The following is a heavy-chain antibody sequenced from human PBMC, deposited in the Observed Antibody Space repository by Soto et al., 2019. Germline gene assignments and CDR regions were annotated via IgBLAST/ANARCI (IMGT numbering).Heavy chain of an antibody. CDR1: GYNLKNYV. CDR2: SNEGSGNT. CDR3: VWDDGAISGVVTLDY. D-gene: IGHD3-3*01. V-gene: IGHV1-3*01. Sequence: FQLVQSEAEVKRPWASVIVSCRASGYNLKNYVIHWVRQVPGQLLERMGWSNEGSGNTRYSQKFQDRVSITRYTSENTVNRHLSSLKSEYPSTNYRVWDDGAISGVVTLDYCRQGPLAVVSS. J-gene: IGHJ4*02.